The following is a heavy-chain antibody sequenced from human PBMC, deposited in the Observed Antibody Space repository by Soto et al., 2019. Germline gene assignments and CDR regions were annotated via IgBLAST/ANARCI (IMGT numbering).Heavy chain of an antibody. CDR3: VRGASLNFDY. Sequence: PGGSLRLSCAASGFTFSSYAMHWVRQAPGKGLEWVALISYDGSDKDYADSVKGRFTISRDNAKNSLYLQMNSLRAEDTAFYYCVRGASLNFDYWGQGTLVTVSS. J-gene: IGHJ4*02. CDR1: GFTFSSYA. V-gene: IGHV3-30-3*01. D-gene: IGHD1-26*01. CDR2: ISYDGSDK.